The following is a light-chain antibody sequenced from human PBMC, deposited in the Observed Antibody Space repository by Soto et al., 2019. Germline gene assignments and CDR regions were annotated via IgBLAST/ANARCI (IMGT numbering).Light chain of an antibody. Sequence: QSVLTQPPSVSAAPGQQVTISCSGETSNIGNNYVSWYQQLPGTAPKLLIYDTNNRPSGIPDRFSGSKSGTSATLGITGLQTGDEAVYYCGAWDSSLSGVLVGGGTKLTVL. J-gene: IGLJ2*01. CDR3: GAWDSSLSGVL. CDR2: DTN. CDR1: TSNIGNNY. V-gene: IGLV1-51*01.